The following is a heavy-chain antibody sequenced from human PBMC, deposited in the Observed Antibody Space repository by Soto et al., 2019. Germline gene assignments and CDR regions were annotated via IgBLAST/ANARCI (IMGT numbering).Heavy chain of an antibody. CDR3: ARRAAAGTPNYYSYYGMDV. J-gene: IGHJ6*02. Sequence: SETLSLTCAVYGGSFSGYYWSWIRQPPGKGLEWIGEINHSGSTNYNPSLKSRVTISVDTSKNQFPLKLSSVTAADTAVYYCARRAAAGTPNYYSYYGMDVWGQGTTVTVSS. CDR2: INHSGST. V-gene: IGHV4-34*01. CDR1: GGSFSGYY. D-gene: IGHD6-13*01.